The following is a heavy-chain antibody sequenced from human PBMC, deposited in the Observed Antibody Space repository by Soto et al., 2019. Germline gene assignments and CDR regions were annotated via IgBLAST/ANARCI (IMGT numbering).Heavy chain of an antibody. CDR1: GYGFTIYG. J-gene: IGHJ5*02. D-gene: IGHD3-3*01. V-gene: IGHV1-18*01. Sequence: ASVKVSSKASGYGFTIYGISWVRRAPGQGLEWMGWISAYNGNTNYAQKLQGRVTMTTDTSTSTAYMELRSLRSDDTAVYYCARGVTIFGVVHNWFDPWGQGTLVTVSS. CDR2: ISAYNGNT. CDR3: ARGVTIFGVVHNWFDP.